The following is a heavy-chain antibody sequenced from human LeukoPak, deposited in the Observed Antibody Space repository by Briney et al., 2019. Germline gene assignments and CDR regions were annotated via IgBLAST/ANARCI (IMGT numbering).Heavy chain of an antibody. Sequence: QTGRSLRLSCAASGFTFSSYAMHWVRQAPGKGLEWVAVIWYDGSNKYYADSVKGRFTISRDNSKNTLYLQMNSLRAEDTAVYYCARDDYGGKLDIWGQGTVVTVSS. CDR2: IWYDGSNK. D-gene: IGHD4-23*01. J-gene: IGHJ3*02. CDR1: GFTFSSYA. CDR3: ARDDYGGKLDI. V-gene: IGHV3-33*08.